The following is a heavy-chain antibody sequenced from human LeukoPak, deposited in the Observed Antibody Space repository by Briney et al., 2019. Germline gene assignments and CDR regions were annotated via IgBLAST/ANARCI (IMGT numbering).Heavy chain of an antibody. Sequence: PGGSLRLSCAASGFTFSSYAMSWVRQAPGKGLEWVLAISGSGGSTYYADSVKGRFTISRDNSKNTLYLQMNSLRAEDTAVYYCARDSEGATGIYYWGQGTLVTVSS. CDR3: ARDSEGATGIYY. CDR2: ISGSGGST. V-gene: IGHV3-23*01. CDR1: GFTFSSYA. D-gene: IGHD1-26*01. J-gene: IGHJ4*02.